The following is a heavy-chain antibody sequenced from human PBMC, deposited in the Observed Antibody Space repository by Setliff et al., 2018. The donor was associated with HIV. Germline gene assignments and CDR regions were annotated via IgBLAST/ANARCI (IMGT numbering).Heavy chain of an antibody. Sequence: PSETLSLTCPVSGHSTSGYYWSWIRPPAGRGLEWIGRIHTSGNTNYNPSLRGRVTMSVDMSKNQFSLTLTSVSAADPAVYYCARDRIEFVAEDPHDVFDIWGRGTLVTVSS. V-gene: IGHV4-4*07. CDR2: IHTSGNT. J-gene: IGHJ3*02. CDR1: GHSTSGYY. D-gene: IGHD5-12*01. CDR3: ARDRIEFVAEDPHDVFDI.